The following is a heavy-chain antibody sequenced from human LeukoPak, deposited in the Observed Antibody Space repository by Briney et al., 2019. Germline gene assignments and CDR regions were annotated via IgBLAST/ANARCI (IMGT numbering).Heavy chain of an antibody. Sequence: GGSLRLSCAASGFTFSNYWLTCVRQAPGQGLEWVANIKQDGSEKHYVDSVKGRLTISRDNAKNSLYLQMNSLRAEDTAVYYCARDRQIAYWGQGTLVTVSS. CDR3: ARDRQIAY. CDR1: GFTFSNYW. V-gene: IGHV3-7*01. J-gene: IGHJ4*02. CDR2: IKQDGSEK.